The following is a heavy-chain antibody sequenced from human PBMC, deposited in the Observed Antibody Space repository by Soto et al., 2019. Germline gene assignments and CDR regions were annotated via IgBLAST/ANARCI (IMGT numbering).Heavy chain of an antibody. D-gene: IGHD1-26*01. CDR1: GYTFTGYY. CDR3: AKGGAIVDAGTRVYLYNAMDV. V-gene: IGHV1-2*02. Sequence: QVQLVQSGTEVKRPGDSVKVSCKASGYTFTGYYVHWVRQAPGQGLEWMGWIIPNSGDTYLAQRFQGRVTMNRDTSIGTAYMELRGLTSADTAEYDCAKGGAIVDAGTRVYLYNAMDVWGQGDTVTVSS. CDR2: IIPNSGDT. J-gene: IGHJ6*02.